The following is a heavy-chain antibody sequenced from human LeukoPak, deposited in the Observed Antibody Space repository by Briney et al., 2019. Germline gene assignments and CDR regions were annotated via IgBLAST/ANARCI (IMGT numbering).Heavy chain of an antibody. Sequence: SETLSLTCTVSGGSISSYYWSWIRQPPGKGLEWIGYIYYSGSTNYNPSLKSRVTISVDTSKNRFSLKLSSVTAADTAVYYCARHYYGSGSPPYYYYYMDVWGKGTTVTVSS. CDR1: GGSISSYY. CDR2: IYYSGST. J-gene: IGHJ6*03. D-gene: IGHD3-10*01. CDR3: ARHYYGSGSPPYYYYYMDV. V-gene: IGHV4-59*08.